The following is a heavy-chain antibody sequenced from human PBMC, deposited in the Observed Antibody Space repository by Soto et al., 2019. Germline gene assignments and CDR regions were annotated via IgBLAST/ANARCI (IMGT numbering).Heavy chain of an antibody. V-gene: IGHV1-69*04. CDR2: IIPILGIA. J-gene: IGHJ6*02. Sequence: GASVKVSCKASGCTFSSYTISWVRQAPGQGLEWMGRIIPILGIANYAQKFQGRVTITADKSTSTAYMELSSLRSEDTAVYYCARDRGIQLWSQNLNYYYYYGMDVWGQGTTVTVSS. CDR3: ARDRGIQLWSQNLNYYYYYGMDV. CDR1: GCTFSSYT. D-gene: IGHD5-18*01.